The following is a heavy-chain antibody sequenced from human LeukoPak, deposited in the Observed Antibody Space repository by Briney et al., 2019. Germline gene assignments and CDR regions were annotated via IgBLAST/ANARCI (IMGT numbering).Heavy chain of an antibody. D-gene: IGHD1-26*01. J-gene: IGHJ3*02. Sequence: GGSLRLSCAASGFTFSDYYMSWIRQAPGKGLEWISYISSSGSIIYYAESVKGRFTMSRDNAKRSMYLQMNSLRDEDTAMYYCANDMIEDSGGAFDIWGQGTMVTVSS. V-gene: IGHV3-11*04. CDR2: ISSSGSII. CDR3: ANDMIEDSGGAFDI. CDR1: GFTFSDYY.